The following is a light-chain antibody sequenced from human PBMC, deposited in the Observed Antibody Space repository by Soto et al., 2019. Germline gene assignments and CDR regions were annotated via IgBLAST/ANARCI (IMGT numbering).Light chain of an antibody. CDR1: QDIGNY. Sequence: DIQMTQSPSALSASVGDRVTITCQASQDIGNYVNWYQQKPGKAPKLLIYAASSLQSGVPSRFSGSGSGTDFTLTISSLQPEDFATYYCQQSYSTPRTFGQGTKVEIK. CDR3: QQSYSTPRT. J-gene: IGKJ1*01. CDR2: AAS. V-gene: IGKV1-39*01.